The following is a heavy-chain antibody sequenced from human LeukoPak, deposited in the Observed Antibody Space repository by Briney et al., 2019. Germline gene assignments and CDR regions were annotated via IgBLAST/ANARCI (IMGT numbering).Heavy chain of an antibody. V-gene: IGHV3-23*01. J-gene: IGHJ5*02. CDR2: ISGSGGST. CDR3: ARVPVGQYSYDS. Sequence: PGGSLRLSCAASGFTFSSYAMSWVRQAPGRGLEWVSAISGSGGSTYYADSVKGRFTISRDNAKNTLYLQMNTLRAEDTAVYYCARVPVGQYSYDSWGQGSLVTVSS. CDR1: GFTFSSYA. D-gene: IGHD5-18*01.